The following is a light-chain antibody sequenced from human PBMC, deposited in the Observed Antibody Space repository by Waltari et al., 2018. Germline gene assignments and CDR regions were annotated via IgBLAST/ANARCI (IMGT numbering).Light chain of an antibody. CDR2: AAS. CDR3: QQYYSFPPA. J-gene: IGKJ3*01. V-gene: IGKV1D-8*02. Sequence: AIWMTQSPFLLSASPGDRVTISCRVSQGISSYLAWYQQKPGTAPDPLIYAASTLQSGVPSRFSGSGSGTDFTLTISCLQSEVFATYYCQQYYSFPPAFGPGTKVDIK. CDR1: QGISSY.